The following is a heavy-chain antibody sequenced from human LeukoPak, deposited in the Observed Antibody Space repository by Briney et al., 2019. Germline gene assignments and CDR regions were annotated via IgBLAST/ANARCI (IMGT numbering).Heavy chain of an antibody. CDR1: GFTVSSNY. CDR2: IYSGGST. V-gene: IGHV3-53*01. D-gene: IGHD3-22*01. J-gene: IGHJ3*02. Sequence: GGSLRLSCAAPGFTVSSNYMSWVRQAPGKGLEWVSVIYSGGSTYYADSVKGRFTISRDNSKNTLYLQMNSLRAEYTAVYYCAREVRITMMKAFDIWGQGTMVTVSS. CDR3: AREVRITMMKAFDI.